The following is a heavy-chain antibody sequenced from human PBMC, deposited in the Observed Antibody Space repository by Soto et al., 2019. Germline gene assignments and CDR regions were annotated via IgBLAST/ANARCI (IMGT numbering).Heavy chain of an antibody. CDR1: GGTFSSYT. CDR3: AGGMCFGGSCDLDV. CDR2: ISPGIDIR. Sequence: QVQLVQSGAEVKKPGSSVKVSCKASGGTFSSYTLYWVRQAPGQGLEWMGGISPGIDIRDDAQKFQGRVTITADESTSTVYMQLGTLISEDTALYYCAGGMCFGGSCDLDVWGQGTLVTVSS. J-gene: IGHJ4*02. V-gene: IGHV1-69*12. D-gene: IGHD2-15*01.